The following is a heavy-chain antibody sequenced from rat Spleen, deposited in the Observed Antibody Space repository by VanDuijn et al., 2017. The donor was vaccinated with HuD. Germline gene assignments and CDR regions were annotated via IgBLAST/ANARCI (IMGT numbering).Heavy chain of an antibody. V-gene: IGHV2-13*01. J-gene: IGHJ4*01. D-gene: IGHD1-11*01. CDR3: TRSDGGSMYLMDG. CDR2: IWGNGNT. Sequence: QVQLKESGPGLVQPSQTLSLTCTVSGFSLINYDMQWVRQPPGKGLEWMGVIWGNGNTYYNSALKSRLSISRDTSKSQVFLKMNSLQTEDTAIYFCTRSDGGSMYLMDGWGQGASVTVSS. CDR1: GFSLINYD.